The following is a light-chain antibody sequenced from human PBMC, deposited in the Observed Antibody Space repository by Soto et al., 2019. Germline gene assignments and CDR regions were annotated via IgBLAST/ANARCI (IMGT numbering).Light chain of an antibody. CDR2: GAS. CDR3: QQYDNRRT. CDR1: QSISSN. V-gene: IGKV3-15*01. Sequence: EIVMTQSPATLSVSPGERATISCRASQSISSNLAWYQQKPGQAPRLLIYGASTGATVIPARFSGSGSGTEFTLTISSLQSEDFAVYYCQQYDNRRTFGQGTKVDIK. J-gene: IGKJ1*01.